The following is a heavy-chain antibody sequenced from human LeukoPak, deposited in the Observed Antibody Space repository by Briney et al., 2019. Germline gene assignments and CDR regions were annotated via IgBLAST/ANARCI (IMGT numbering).Heavy chain of an antibody. D-gene: IGHD2-2*01. J-gene: IGHJ4*02. CDR3: ARSRVPAALIGLTLDY. CDR1: GGSISSGDYY. Sequence: SETLSLTCTVSGGSISSGDYYWSWIRQPPGKGLEWIGYIYYSGSTYYNPSLKSRVTVSVDTSKNQFSLKLSSVTAADTAVYYCARSRVPAALIGLTLDYWGQGTLVTVSS. V-gene: IGHV4-30-4*01. CDR2: IYYSGST.